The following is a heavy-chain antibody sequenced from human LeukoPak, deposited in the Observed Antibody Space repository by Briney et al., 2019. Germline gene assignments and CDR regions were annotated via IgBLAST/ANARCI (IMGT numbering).Heavy chain of an antibody. CDR3: ARESLGYCSGGSCYQGAFDI. V-gene: IGHV4-34*01. CDR1: GGSFSGYY. Sequence: PSETLSLTCAVYGGSFSGYYWSWIRQPPGKGLEWIGEINHSGSTNYNPSLKSRVTISVDTSKNQFSLKQSSVTAADTAVYYCARESLGYCSGGSCYQGAFDIWGQGTMVTVSS. CDR2: INHSGST. J-gene: IGHJ3*02. D-gene: IGHD2-15*01.